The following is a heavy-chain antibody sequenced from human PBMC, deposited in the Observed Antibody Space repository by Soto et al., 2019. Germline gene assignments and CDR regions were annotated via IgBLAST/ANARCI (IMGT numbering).Heavy chain of an antibody. V-gene: IGHV3-30-3*01. D-gene: IGHD2-15*01. CDR2: ISYDGSNK. Sequence: GGSLRLSCAASGFTFSNYAMHWVRQAPGKGLEWVAVISYDGSNKYYADSVKGRFTISRDNSNNTLYLQMNSLRAEDTAVYYCARDQSGTRYFYYYYGMDVWGQGTTVTVSS. CDR3: ARDQSGTRYFYYYYGMDV. J-gene: IGHJ6*02. CDR1: GFTFSNYA.